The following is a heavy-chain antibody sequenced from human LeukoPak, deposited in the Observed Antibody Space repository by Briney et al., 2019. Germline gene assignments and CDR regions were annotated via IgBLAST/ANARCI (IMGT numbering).Heavy chain of an antibody. Sequence: GGSLTLSCAASGFSVTTYAMGWVRQAPGKGLEWVSAISGSGGSTYYADSVKGRFTISRDNSKNTLYLQMNSLRAEDTAVYYCAKAVSVPEFDYWGQGTLVTVSS. D-gene: IGHD1-14*01. J-gene: IGHJ4*02. V-gene: IGHV3-23*01. CDR1: GFSVTTYA. CDR2: ISGSGGST. CDR3: AKAVSVPEFDY.